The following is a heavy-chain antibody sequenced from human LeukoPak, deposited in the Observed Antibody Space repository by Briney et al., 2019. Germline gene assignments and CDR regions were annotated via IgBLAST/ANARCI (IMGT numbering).Heavy chain of an antibody. CDR3: ARGDYYGSGSYYHDAFDI. D-gene: IGHD3-10*01. CDR1: GFTFSSYW. V-gene: IGHV3-7*03. Sequence: GGSLRLSCTASGFTFSSYWMSWVRQAPGKGLEWVANIKPDGSEKHYVDSVKGRLTIARDNAKNSLYLQMNSLRAEDTAVYYCARGDYYGSGSYYHDAFDIWGQGTMVTVSS. J-gene: IGHJ3*02. CDR2: IKPDGSEK.